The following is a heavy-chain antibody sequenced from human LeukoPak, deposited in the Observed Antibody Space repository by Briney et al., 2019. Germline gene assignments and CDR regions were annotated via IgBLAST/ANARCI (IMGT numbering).Heavy chain of an antibody. CDR3: ARDRSGYSEYYFGY. V-gene: IGHV4-4*07. D-gene: IGHD5-12*01. CDR1: GGSISTYC. J-gene: IGHJ4*02. CDR2: IYPSGST. Sequence: SETLSLTCTVSGGSISTYCWSWIRQPAGKGLEWIGRIYPSGSTNYNPSLKSRVTISIDKSKNQFSLNMTSVTAADTAVYYCARDRSGYSEYYFGYWGQGTLVTVSS.